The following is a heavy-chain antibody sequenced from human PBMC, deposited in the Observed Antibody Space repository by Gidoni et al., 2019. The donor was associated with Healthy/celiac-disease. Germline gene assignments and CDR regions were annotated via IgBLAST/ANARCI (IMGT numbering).Heavy chain of an antibody. CDR1: GYTFTGYY. J-gene: IGHJ2*01. V-gene: IGHV1-2*02. CDR2: INPNSGGT. D-gene: IGHD5-12*01. Sequence: QVQLVQSGAEVKKPGASVKVSCKASGYTFTGYYMHWVRQAPGQGLEWMGWINPNSGGTNYAQKFQGRVTMTRDTSISTAYMGLSRLRSDDTAVYYCARGSGYSGYESRWYFDLWGRGTLVTVSS. CDR3: ARGSGYSGYESRWYFDL.